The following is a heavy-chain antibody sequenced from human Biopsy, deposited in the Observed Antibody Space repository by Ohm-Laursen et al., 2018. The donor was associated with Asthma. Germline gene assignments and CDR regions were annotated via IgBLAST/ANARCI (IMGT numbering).Heavy chain of an antibody. CDR1: GGSIRSHV. D-gene: IGHD2-15*01. Sequence: SETLSLTCIVSGGSIRSHVWTWIRLPPGKGLEYIGDVSHTGSTNYNPSLKSRVTMSLDTSKNQFSLRLTSVTPADTAVYYCARLADCSGGACYSYGWFDPWGQGTLVTVSS. V-gene: IGHV4-59*11. J-gene: IGHJ5*02. CDR3: ARLADCSGGACYSYGWFDP. CDR2: VSHTGST.